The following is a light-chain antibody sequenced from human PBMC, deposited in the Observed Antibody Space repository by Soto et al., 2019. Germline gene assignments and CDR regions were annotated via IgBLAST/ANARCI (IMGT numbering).Light chain of an antibody. CDR3: QQSYSTPPT. CDR2: DAS. CDR1: QSISSW. J-gene: IGKJ1*01. V-gene: IGKV1-39*01. Sequence: DMQMTQYPSTLSASVGDRVTITCRASQSISSWLAWYQQKAGKAPKLLIYDASTLESGVPSRFSGSGSGTDFTLTISSLQPEDFATYYCQQSYSTPPTFGQGTKVDIK.